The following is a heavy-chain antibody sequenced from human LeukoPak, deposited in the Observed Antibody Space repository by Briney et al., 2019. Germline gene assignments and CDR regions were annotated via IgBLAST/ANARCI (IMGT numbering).Heavy chain of an antibody. J-gene: IGHJ2*01. V-gene: IGHV1-69*02. CDR2: IIPILGIT. CDR1: GYTFTGYY. D-gene: IGHD1-14*01. Sequence: GASVKVSCKASGYTFTGYYMHWVRQAPGQGLEWMGRIIPILGITNYAQKFQGRVTITADKSTITAYMEMSSLRSEDTAVYYCASPPYHLPRAWYFDLWGRGTLVTVSS. CDR3: ASPPYHLPRAWYFDL.